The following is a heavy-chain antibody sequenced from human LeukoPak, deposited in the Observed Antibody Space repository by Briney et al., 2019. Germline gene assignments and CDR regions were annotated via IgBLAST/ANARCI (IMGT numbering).Heavy chain of an antibody. D-gene: IGHD5-12*01. CDR2: IYYSGST. J-gene: IGHJ4*02. V-gene: IGHV4-59*01. CDR1: GGSISNYY. CDR3: ARDNSGYDPFDY. Sequence: SETLSLTCTVSGGSISNYYWSWIRQPPGKGLEWIGYIYYSGSTKYNPSLKSRVTISIDTSKNHFSLKLNSVTTADTAVYYCARDNSGYDPFDYWGQGTLVTVSS.